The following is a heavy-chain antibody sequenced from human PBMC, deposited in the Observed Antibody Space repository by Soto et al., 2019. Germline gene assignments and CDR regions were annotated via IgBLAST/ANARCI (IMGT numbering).Heavy chain of an antibody. Sequence: PVKVSCKASGATFGSYTISWVRQSPGQGLEWMGRIIPILGIANYAQKFQGRVTITADKSTSTAYMELSSLRFDDTAVYYCPRPRRADTYKYVFDIWGEGTKDSV. V-gene: IGHV1-69*02. CDR1: GATFGSYT. J-gene: IGHJ3*02. D-gene: IGHD3-16*01. CDR2: IIPILGIA. CDR3: PRPRRADTYKYVFDI.